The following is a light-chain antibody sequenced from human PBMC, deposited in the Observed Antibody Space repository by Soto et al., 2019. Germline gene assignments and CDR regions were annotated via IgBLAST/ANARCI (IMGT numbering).Light chain of an antibody. J-gene: IGLJ3*02. Sequence: QSPLTQPASVSRSPGQSITISCIGTTSDVGGYDVVSWYQQHPGKAPKLMIFEVNQRPSGVSDRFSGSKSGNTASLTISGLQAGDEADYYCCSFAGSSTFWVFGGGTKVTVL. CDR1: TSDVGGYDV. CDR2: EVN. V-gene: IGLV2-23*02. CDR3: CSFAGSSTFWV.